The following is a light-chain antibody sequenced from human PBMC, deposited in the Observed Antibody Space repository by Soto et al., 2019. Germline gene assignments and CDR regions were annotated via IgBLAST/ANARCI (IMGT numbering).Light chain of an antibody. Sequence: EIVMTQSPATLSVSPGERATRSCRASQSVSSNLAWYQQKPGQAPSLLIYGASNRATGIPARFSGSGSGTDFTLTISSLEPEDFAVYYCQQRNIWPPVTFGQGTRLEIK. CDR1: QSVSSN. CDR3: QQRNIWPPVT. J-gene: IGKJ5*01. V-gene: IGKV3-11*01. CDR2: GAS.